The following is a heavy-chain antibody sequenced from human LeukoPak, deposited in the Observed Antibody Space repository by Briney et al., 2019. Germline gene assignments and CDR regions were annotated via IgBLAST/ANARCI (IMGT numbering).Heavy chain of an antibody. V-gene: IGHV3-30*04. CDR2: ISYDGSNK. CDR1: GFTFSSYA. D-gene: IGHD3-16*01. CDR3: ARADRLGAALLASFDY. Sequence: PGGSLRLSCAASGFTFSSYAMHWVRQAPGKGLEWVAVISYDGSNKYYADSVKGRFTISRDNSKNTLYLQMNSLRAEDTAVYYCARADRLGAALLASFDYWGQGTLVTVSS. J-gene: IGHJ4*02.